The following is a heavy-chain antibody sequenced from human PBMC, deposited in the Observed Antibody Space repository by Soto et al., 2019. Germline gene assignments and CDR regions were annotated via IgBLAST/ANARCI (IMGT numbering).Heavy chain of an antibody. CDR1: GFTLSSYA. CDR2: ISYDGSNK. D-gene: IGHD3-22*01. V-gene: IGHV3-30-3*01. J-gene: IGHJ4*01. Sequence: GGSLRLSCAASGFTLSSYAMHWVRQAPGKGLEWVAVISYDGSNKYYADSVKGRFTISRDNSKNTLYLQMNSVRTEDTAVHYCARDGNYYNSRVPCFHDRRHGTLVTVS. CDR3: ARDGNYYNSRVPCFHD.